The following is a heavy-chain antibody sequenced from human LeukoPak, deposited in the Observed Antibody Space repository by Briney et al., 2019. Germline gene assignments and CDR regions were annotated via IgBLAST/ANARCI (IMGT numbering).Heavy chain of an antibody. V-gene: IGHV4-4*07. CDR2: IYSSGST. J-gene: IGHJ3*02. D-gene: IGHD3-22*01. Sequence: SETLSLTCTVSGGSISSYYWSWIRQSAGKGLEWIGRIYSSGSTDYNPSLKSRVTMSVDTSKNQFSLKLSSVTAADTAVYYCARGSRITMIIVADDAFDIWGQGTMVTVSS. CDR1: GGSISSYY. CDR3: ARGSRITMIIVADDAFDI.